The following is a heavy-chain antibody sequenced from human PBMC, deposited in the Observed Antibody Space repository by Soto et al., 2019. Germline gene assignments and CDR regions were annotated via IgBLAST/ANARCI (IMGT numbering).Heavy chain of an antibody. Sequence: SLQVSCNPSGYTFTTYDINWVRQATGQGLEWMVWINPNSGNTGYAQKFQGRVTMTRNTSISTAYMELSSLRSEDTAVYYCARGYSSGSWGQGTLVTVSS. CDR2: INPNSGNT. J-gene: IGHJ4*02. CDR1: GYTFTTYD. V-gene: IGHV1-8*01. D-gene: IGHD6-19*01. CDR3: ARGYSSGS.